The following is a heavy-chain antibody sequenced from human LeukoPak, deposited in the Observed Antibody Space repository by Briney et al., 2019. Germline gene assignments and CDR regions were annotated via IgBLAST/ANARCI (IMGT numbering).Heavy chain of an antibody. Sequence: SETLSLTCAVSGGSFSGYYWSWIRQPPGKGLEGIGEINHSGSTNYNPSLKSRVTISVDTSKNQFSLKLSSVTAADTAVYYCARGRPEGYPSLSTSYWGQGTLVTVSS. D-gene: IGHD1-14*01. J-gene: IGHJ4*02. CDR3: ARGRPEGYPSLSTSY. CDR2: INHSGST. CDR1: GGSFSGYY. V-gene: IGHV4-34*01.